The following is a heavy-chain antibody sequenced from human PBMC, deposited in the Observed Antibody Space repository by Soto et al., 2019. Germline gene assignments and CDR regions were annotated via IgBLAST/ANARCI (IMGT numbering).Heavy chain of an antibody. CDR3: ARPDIAVAGFDY. Sequence: ESLKVSRKGCVYSFPSYWIIRVRQMPGKGLEWMGRIDPSDSYTNYSPSFQGHVTISADKSISTAYLKWSSLKASDTAMYYCARPDIAVAGFDYWGQGTLVTGSS. CDR1: VYSFPSYW. D-gene: IGHD6-19*01. J-gene: IGHJ4*02. V-gene: IGHV5-10-1*01. CDR2: IDPSDSYT.